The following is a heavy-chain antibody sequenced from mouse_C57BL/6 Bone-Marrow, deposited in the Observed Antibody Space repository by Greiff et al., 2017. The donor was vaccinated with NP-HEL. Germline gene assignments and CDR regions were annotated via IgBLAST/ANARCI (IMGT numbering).Heavy chain of an antibody. V-gene: IGHV7-1*01. CDR3: ARDSCDWYFDV. CDR1: GFTFSDFY. J-gene: IGHJ1*03. Sequence: EVKLVESGGGLVQSGRSLRLSCATSGFTFSDFYMEWVRQAPGKGLEWIAASRNKANDYTTEYSSSVKGRFIVSSNTSQSILYLQMNALSAEYTSIYYCARDSCDWYFDVWGTGTTVTVSS. CDR2: SRNKANDYTT.